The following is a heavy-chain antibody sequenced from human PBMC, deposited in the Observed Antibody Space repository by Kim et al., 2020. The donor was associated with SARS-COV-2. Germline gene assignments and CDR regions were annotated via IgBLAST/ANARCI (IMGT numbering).Heavy chain of an antibody. CDR2: ISASGAST. D-gene: IGHD2-15*01. J-gene: IGHJ6*02. Sequence: GGSLRLSCAASGFTFSNYAMSWVRQAPGKGLEWVSTISASGASTYYADSVKGRFTISRDTSKNTLYLQMNSLRVEDTAVYYCARGCSGGSCYFIYYYYGMAVWGQGTSVTVSS. CDR3: ARGCSGGSCYFIYYYYGMAV. CDR1: GFTFSNYA. V-gene: IGHV3-23*01.